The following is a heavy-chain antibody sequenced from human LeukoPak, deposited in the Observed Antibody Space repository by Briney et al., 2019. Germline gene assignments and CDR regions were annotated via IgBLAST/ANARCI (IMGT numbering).Heavy chain of an antibody. D-gene: IGHD6-6*01. Sequence: GGSLRLSCAASGFTFSSNSMSWVRQAPGKGLEWVPSISSSSSYIYYADSVKGRFTISRDNAKNSLYLQVNSLRAEDTAVYYCARGKSDYSSSPSNFDYWGQGTLVTVSS. V-gene: IGHV3-21*01. CDR1: GFTFSSNS. CDR2: ISSSSSYI. J-gene: IGHJ4*02. CDR3: ARGKSDYSSSPSNFDY.